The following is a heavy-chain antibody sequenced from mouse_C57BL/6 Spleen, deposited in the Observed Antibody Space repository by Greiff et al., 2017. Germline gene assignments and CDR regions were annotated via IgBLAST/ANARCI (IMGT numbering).Heavy chain of an antibody. D-gene: IGHD2-4*01. CDR2: ISGGSSTI. CDR1: GFTFSDYG. J-gene: IGHJ4*01. V-gene: IGHV5-17*01. CDR3: GEPGYYDLYYAMDY. Sequence: EVMSVESGGGLVKPGGSLKLSCAASGFTFSDYGMPWVRQAPEKGLEWVAYISGGSSTIYYADTVKGRFTISRDNAKNTLFLQMTSLRSEDTAMYYGGEPGYYDLYYAMDYWGQGTSVTVSS.